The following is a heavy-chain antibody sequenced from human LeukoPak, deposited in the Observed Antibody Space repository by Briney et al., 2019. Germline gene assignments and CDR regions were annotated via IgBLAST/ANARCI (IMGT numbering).Heavy chain of an antibody. CDR1: GGSISSSSYY. D-gene: IGHD3-16*01. CDR3: AREGPITPYVE. J-gene: IGHJ4*02. CDR2: IYYSGST. V-gene: IGHV4-39*07. Sequence: KSSETLSLTCTVSGGSISSSSYYWGWIRQPPGKGLEWIGSIYYSGSTNYNPSLKSRVTISVDTSKNQFSLKLSSVTAADTAVYYCAREGPITPYVEWGQGTLVTVSS.